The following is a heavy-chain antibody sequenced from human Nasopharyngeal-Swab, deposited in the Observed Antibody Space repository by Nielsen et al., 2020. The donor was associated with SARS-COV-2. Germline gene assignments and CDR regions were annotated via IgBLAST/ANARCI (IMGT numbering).Heavy chain of an antibody. D-gene: IGHD3-16*01. J-gene: IGHJ6*02. CDR3: ARDLGSYYYYYGMDV. Sequence: GESLKISYAASGFTFSSYSMNWVRQAPGKGLEWVAVISYDGSNKYYADSVKGRFTISRDNSKNTLYLQMNSLRAEDTAVYYCARDLGSYYYYYGMDVWGQGTTVTVSS. V-gene: IGHV3-30*03. CDR2: ISYDGSNK. CDR1: GFTFSSYS.